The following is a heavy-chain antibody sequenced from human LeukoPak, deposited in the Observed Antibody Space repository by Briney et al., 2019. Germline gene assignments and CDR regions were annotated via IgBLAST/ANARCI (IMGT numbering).Heavy chain of an antibody. CDR3: ARSRYDSYGYFFCDY. CDR2: INSGSSIT. Sequence: GGSLRLSCKASGFSFNTYIMNWVRQAPGKGLEWISYINSGSSITQYADSVTGRFTISRDNARNSLYLQMNSLRAEDTAVYFCARSRYDSYGYFFCDYWGQGTLVTVSS. J-gene: IGHJ4*02. CDR1: GFSFNTYI. D-gene: IGHD5-18*01. V-gene: IGHV3-48*01.